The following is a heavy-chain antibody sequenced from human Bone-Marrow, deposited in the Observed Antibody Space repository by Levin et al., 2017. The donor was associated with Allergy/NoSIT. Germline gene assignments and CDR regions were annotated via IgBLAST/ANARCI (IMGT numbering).Heavy chain of an antibody. CDR2: INPNSGAT. CDR3: ARDLKQTTVTTSGLYGMDV. CDR1: GYTFTDYY. V-gene: IGHV1-2*02. J-gene: IGHJ6*02. Sequence: AGGSLRLSCKTSGYTFTDYYLLWVRQAPGEGLEWMGWINPNSGATVPEQKFQGRVTMTRDTSIGTAYMELSGLRSDDTAVYYCARDLKQTTVTTSGLYGMDVWGQGTTVTVSS. D-gene: IGHD4-17*01.